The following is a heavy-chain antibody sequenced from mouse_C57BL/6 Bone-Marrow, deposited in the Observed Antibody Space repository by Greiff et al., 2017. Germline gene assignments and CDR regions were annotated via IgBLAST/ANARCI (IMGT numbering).Heavy chain of an antibody. CDR1: GYSITSGYY. V-gene: IGHV3-6*01. CDR2: ISYDGSN. CDR3: ARGTTAPWFAY. D-gene: IGHD1-2*01. J-gene: IGHJ3*01. Sequence: EVQLQQSGPGLVKPSQSLSLTCSVTGYSITSGYYWNWIRQFPGNKLEWMGYISYDGSNNYNPSLKNRISITRDTSKNQFFLKLNSVTTEDTATYYCARGTTAPWFAYWGQGTLVTVSA.